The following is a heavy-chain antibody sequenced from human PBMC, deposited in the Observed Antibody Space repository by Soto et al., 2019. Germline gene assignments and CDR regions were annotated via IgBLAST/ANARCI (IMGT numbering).Heavy chain of an antibody. J-gene: IGHJ4*02. D-gene: IGHD5-12*01. CDR3: DREGGYESPHGC. CDR2: TYTSGST. V-gene: IGHV4-30-4*01. CDR1: GGFISNGDYH. Sequence: QVQLQESGPGLVKPSQTLSLICTVSGGFISNGDYHWSWIRQPPGKGLEWIGYTYTSGSTYYNASVRSRVTISIDASKNQFSLKLNSVTAADTAVYYCDREGGYESPHGCWGQGTLVTVSS.